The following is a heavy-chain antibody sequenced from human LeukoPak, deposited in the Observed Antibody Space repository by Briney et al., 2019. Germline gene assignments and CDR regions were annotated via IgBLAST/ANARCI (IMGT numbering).Heavy chain of an antibody. D-gene: IGHD6-6*01. CDR3: ARVLGSLRSSSGAFDI. Sequence: ASVKVSCKASGYTFTSYGISWVRQAPGQGLEWVGWISAYNGSTNYAQKLQGRVTMTTDTSTSTAYMELRSLRSDDTAVYYCARVLGSLRSSSGAFDIWGQGTMVTVSS. CDR1: GYTFTSYG. V-gene: IGHV1-18*01. J-gene: IGHJ3*02. CDR2: ISAYNGST.